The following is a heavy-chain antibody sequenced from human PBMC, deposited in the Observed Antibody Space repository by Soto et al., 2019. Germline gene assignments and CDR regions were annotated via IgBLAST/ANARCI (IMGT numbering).Heavy chain of an antibody. CDR1: GFSLSTSGVG. CDR3: AHSRSGLGGANFDY. V-gene: IGHV2-5*02. CDR2: IYWDDDK. D-gene: IGHD3-16*01. Sequence: QITLKESGPTLIKPTQTLTLTCTFSGFSLSTSGVGVGWIRQPPGKALEWLALIYWDDDKRYSPSLKSRLTITKDTSKNQVVLTMPNMDPVDTATYYCAHSRSGLGGANFDYWGQGTLVTVSS. J-gene: IGHJ4*02.